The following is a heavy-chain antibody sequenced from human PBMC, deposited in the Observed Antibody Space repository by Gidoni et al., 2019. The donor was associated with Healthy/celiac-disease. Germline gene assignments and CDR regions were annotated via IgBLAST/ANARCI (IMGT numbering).Heavy chain of an antibody. Sequence: EVQLVESGGGLVKPGGSLRLSCAASGFPFSSYSMNWVRQAPGKGLEWVSSISSSSSYIYYADSVKGRFTISRDNAKNSLYLQMNSLRAEDTAVYYCARGLDSSGYYDFDYWGQGTLVTVSS. V-gene: IGHV3-21*01. CDR1: GFPFSSYS. J-gene: IGHJ4*02. D-gene: IGHD3-22*01. CDR3: ARGLDSSGYYDFDY. CDR2: ISSSSSYI.